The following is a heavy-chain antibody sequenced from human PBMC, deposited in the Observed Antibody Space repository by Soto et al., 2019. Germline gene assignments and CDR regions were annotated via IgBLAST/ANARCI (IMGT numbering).Heavy chain of an antibody. Sequence: EVQLVESGGGLVQPGGSLRLSCVASGLSLSNFYVHWVRQAPGKGLVWVSRINSDGTTTNYADFVRDRFTVSRDNAKNTIYLQMNSLRVADTAVYYCASFGASQPYWGQGTLVTVSS. D-gene: IGHD3-16*01. CDR2: INSDGTTT. CDR3: ASFGASQPY. J-gene: IGHJ4*02. V-gene: IGHV3-74*01. CDR1: GLSLSNFY.